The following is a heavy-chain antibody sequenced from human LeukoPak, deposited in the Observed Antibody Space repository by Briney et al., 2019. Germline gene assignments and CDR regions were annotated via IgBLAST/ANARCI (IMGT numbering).Heavy chain of an antibody. CDR3: ARSGGYGDYGYYFDY. CDR1: GGSISSGGYY. V-gene: IGHV4-31*03. D-gene: IGHD4-17*01. CDR2: IYYSGST. Sequence: SETLSLTCTVSGGSISSGGYYWSWIRQHPGKGLEWIGYIYYSGSTYYNPSLKSRVTISVDTSKNQFSLKLSSVTAADTAAYYCARSGGYGDYGYYFDYWGQGTLVTVSS. J-gene: IGHJ4*02.